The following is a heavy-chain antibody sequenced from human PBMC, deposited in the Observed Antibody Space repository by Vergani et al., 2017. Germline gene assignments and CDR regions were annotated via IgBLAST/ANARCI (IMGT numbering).Heavy chain of an antibody. CDR1: EYSFGNYW. CDR3: ARHTTYTDS. J-gene: IGHJ4*02. V-gene: IGHV5-51*01. Sequence: EVELVQSGPEMRKPGESLKISCKGSEYSFGNYWIVWVRQMTGKGLEWMGIIYPADSDTRYRPSFQGQVTISADKSISTAFLQWDSLKASDTAFYYCARHTTYTDSWGQGTLVTVSS. D-gene: IGHD1-1*01. CDR2: IYPADSDT.